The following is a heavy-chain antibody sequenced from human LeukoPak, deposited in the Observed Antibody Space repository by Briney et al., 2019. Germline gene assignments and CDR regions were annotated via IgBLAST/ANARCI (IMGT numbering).Heavy chain of an antibody. V-gene: IGHV1-46*01. Sequence: ASVKVSCKASGYTFTSYYMHWVRQAPGQGLEWMGMISPSGGSTGYAQKFQGRVTMTRDTSASTVYMELSSLRSDDTAVYYCAREQVVGTYYFDYWGQGTLVTVSS. CDR1: GYTFTSYY. D-gene: IGHD6-6*01. CDR3: AREQVVGTYYFDY. J-gene: IGHJ4*02. CDR2: ISPSGGST.